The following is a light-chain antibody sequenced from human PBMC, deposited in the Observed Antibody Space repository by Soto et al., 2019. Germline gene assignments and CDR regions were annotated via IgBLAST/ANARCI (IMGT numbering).Light chain of an antibody. CDR2: GAS. Sequence: EIVLTQSPAILSASPGERATLSCRASQTVSDNLAWYQQKPGQSPRLLIYGASTRATDIPVRFSGSGSGTVFTLTISSLQSEDFAVYYCQQYNIWPLLYTFGQGTKL. J-gene: IGKJ2*01. CDR3: QQYNIWPLLYT. CDR1: QTVSDN. V-gene: IGKV3-15*01.